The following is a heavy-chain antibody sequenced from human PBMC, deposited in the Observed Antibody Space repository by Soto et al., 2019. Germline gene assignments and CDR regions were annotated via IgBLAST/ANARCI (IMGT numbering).Heavy chain of an antibody. J-gene: IGHJ4*02. CDR1: GDSVSSDTAA. Sequence: SQTLSLTCAISGDSVSSDTAAWNWIRQSPSRGLEWLGRTYYRSKWYNDYAISVKSRITINGDTSKNQFSLQLNSVTPEDTAVYYCARLRSSWYYFDYWGQGTLVTVSS. CDR2: TYYRSKWYN. D-gene: IGHD6-13*01. V-gene: IGHV6-1*01. CDR3: ARLRSSWYYFDY.